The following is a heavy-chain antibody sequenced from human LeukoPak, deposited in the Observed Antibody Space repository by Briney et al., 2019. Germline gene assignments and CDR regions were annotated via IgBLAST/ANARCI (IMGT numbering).Heavy chain of an antibody. D-gene: IGHD6-19*01. V-gene: IGHV3-7*01. CDR2: IKQDGSEK. J-gene: IGHJ1*01. CDR1: GLTFNKYW. Sequence: GGSLRLSCEASGLTFNKYWMTWVRQAPGKGLEWVANIKQDGSEKNYVDSVKGRFTISRDNAKNSLSLRMNSLSAEDTAVYYCATGYSSGWYFYSQHWGQGSLVSVSS. CDR3: ATGYSSGWYFYSQH.